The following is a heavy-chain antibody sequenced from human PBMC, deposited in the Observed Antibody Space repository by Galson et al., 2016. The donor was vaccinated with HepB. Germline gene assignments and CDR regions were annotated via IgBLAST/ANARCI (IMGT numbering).Heavy chain of an antibody. CDR1: GYTFTSYG. Sequence: SVKVSCTASGYTFTSYGISWVRQAPGQGLEWMGWISAYNGNIKNAQKFQGRVTMTTDTSTSTAYMELRSLISDDTAVYYCARDCSSDCVLSKDYWGQGTLVTVSS. J-gene: IGHJ4*02. V-gene: IGHV1-18*01. CDR3: ARDCSSDCVLSKDY. D-gene: IGHD6-19*01. CDR2: ISAYNGNI.